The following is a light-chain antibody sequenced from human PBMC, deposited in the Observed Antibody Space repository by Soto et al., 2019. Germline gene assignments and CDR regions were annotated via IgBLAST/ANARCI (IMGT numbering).Light chain of an antibody. CDR3: QQYKVYPYT. J-gene: IGKJ2*01. V-gene: IGKV1-5*01. CDR2: DVS. Sequence: DIQMTQSPSTLSASIGDTVTLTCRASQSLTGRLAWYQQKPGRPPKLLIYDVSILESGVPSRFSGSDSGTDFTLTISSLRPDDVATFYCQQYKVYPYTFCQGTRLDI. CDR1: QSLTGR.